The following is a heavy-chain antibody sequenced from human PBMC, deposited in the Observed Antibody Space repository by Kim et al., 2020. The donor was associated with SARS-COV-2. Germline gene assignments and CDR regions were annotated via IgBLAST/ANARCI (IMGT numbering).Heavy chain of an antibody. V-gene: IGHV3-33*03. CDR1: GFTFSAYG. CDR3: VIDLRSYYFDY. CDR2: FLIDGSDT. J-gene: IGHJ4*02. Sequence: GGSLRLSCATSGFTFSAYGMHWVRQAPGKGLDWVAGFLIDGSDTYYADSVKGRFTISRDNSNNTLYLEIHSLTAEDTAVYYCVIDLRSYYFDYWGQGTLVIVSS.